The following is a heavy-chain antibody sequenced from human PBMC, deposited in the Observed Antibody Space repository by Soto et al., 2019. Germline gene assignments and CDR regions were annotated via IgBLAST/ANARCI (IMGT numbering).Heavy chain of an antibody. D-gene: IGHD5-12*01. Sequence: ASVKVSCKASGGTFSSYAISWVRQAPGQGLEWMGGIIPIFGTANYAQKFQGRVTITADESTSTAYMELSSLRSEDTAVYYCARYSGYELFWFDPWGQGTLVTVSS. CDR1: GGTFSSYA. J-gene: IGHJ5*02. CDR3: ARYSGYELFWFDP. V-gene: IGHV1-69*13. CDR2: IIPIFGTA.